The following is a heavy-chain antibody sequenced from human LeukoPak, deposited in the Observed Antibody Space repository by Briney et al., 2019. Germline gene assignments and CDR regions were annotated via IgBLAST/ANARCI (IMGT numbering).Heavy chain of an antibody. CDR3: ARDQLLWFGELLLTEDYYCYGMDV. J-gene: IGHJ6*02. Sequence: ASVKVSCKASGYTFTSYGISWVRQAPGQGLEWMGWISAYNGNTNYAQKLQGRATMTTDTSTSTAYMELRSLRSDDTAVYYCARDQLLWFGELLLTEDYYCYGMDVWGQGTTVTVSS. CDR1: GYTFTSYG. V-gene: IGHV1-18*01. D-gene: IGHD3-10*01. CDR2: ISAYNGNT.